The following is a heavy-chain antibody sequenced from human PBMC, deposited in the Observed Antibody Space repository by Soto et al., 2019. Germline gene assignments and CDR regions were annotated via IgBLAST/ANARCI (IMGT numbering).Heavy chain of an antibody. CDR2: INHSGST. V-gene: IGHV4-34*01. CDR3: ARAGHDYGDYSFDY. CDR1: GGSFSGYY. J-gene: IGHJ4*02. D-gene: IGHD4-17*01. Sequence: QVQLQQWGAGLLKPSETLSLTCAVYGGSFSGYYWSWIRQPPGKGLEWIGEINHSGSTNYNPSLKSRVTISVDPSKNQFSLKLSSVTAADTAVYYCARAGHDYGDYSFDYWGQGTLVTVSS.